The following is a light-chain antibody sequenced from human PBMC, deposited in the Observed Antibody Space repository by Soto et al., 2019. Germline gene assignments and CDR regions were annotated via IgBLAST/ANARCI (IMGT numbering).Light chain of an antibody. Sequence: EIVLTQFPGTLSLSPGERATLSCRASQSISSRYLAWYQQKPGQATRLLIYGVSSRATGIPDKFSDTGSGTDFTLTISRLEPEDFAMYYWHQSGSSPLVTLGGGTKVEIK. CDR1: QSISSRY. CDR2: GVS. J-gene: IGKJ4*01. V-gene: IGKV3-20*01. CDR3: HQSGSSPLVT.